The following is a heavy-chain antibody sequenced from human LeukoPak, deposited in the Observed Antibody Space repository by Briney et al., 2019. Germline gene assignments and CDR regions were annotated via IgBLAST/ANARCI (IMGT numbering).Heavy chain of an antibody. D-gene: IGHD2-2*01. CDR2: INHSGST. CDR3: ARVLRSPAAISRVVYYGMDV. J-gene: IGHJ6*04. Sequence: SETLSLTCAGYGESFSGYYWSWIRQPPGKGLGWIGEINHSGSTNYNPSLKSRVTISVDTSRNQFSLKLSSVTAADTAVYYCARVLRSPAAISRVVYYGMDVWGKGTTVTVSS. V-gene: IGHV4-34*01. CDR1: GESFSGYY.